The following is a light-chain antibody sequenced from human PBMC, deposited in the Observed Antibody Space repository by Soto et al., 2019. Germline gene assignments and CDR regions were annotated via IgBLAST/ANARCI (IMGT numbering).Light chain of an antibody. CDR3: QKYSSVPV. V-gene: IGKV1-27*01. J-gene: IGKJ3*01. Sequence: DIQMTQSPTSLSASVGDRVTITFRASQGIRNYVAWYQQIPGKAPKLLIYAESTLQSGVPSRFSGSGSGTDFTLTINGLQPEDVATYSCQKYSSVPVFGPGTKVEIK. CDR2: AES. CDR1: QGIRNY.